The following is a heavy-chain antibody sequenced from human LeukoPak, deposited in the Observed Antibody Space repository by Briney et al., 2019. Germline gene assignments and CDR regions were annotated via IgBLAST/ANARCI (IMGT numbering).Heavy chain of an antibody. V-gene: IGHV4-30-2*01. CDR1: GGSISSGGYP. Sequence: ASQTLSLTCAVSGGSISSGGYPWSWIRQPPGKGLEWIGYIYHSGSTYYNPSLKSRVTISVDRSKNQFSLKLSSVTAADTAVYYCARARYDILTGYSPPGYYFDYWGQGTLVTVSS. CDR3: ARARYDILTGYSPPGYYFDY. D-gene: IGHD3-9*01. CDR2: IYHSGST. J-gene: IGHJ4*02.